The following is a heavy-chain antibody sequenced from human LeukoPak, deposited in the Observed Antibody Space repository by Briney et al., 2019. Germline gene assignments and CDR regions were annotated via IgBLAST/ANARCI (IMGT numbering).Heavy chain of an antibody. CDR2: IYNGGST. D-gene: IGHD4-17*01. Sequence: GGSLRLSCAASGFTVSSNYMSWVRQAPGKGLEWVSVIYNGGSTYYADSVKGRFTISRDNSKNTLYLQMNSLRAEDTAVYYCARDRTTPEGYFDYWGQGTLVTVSS. J-gene: IGHJ4*02. CDR1: GFTVSSNY. CDR3: ARDRTTPEGYFDY. V-gene: IGHV3-53*01.